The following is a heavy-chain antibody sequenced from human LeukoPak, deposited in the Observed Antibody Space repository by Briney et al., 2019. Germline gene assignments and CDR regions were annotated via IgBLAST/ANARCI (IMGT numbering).Heavy chain of an antibody. V-gene: IGHV3-48*01. D-gene: IGHD5-24*01. J-gene: IGHJ4*02. CDR3: ARTKELSTISYSDS. Sequence: GGSLRLSCAASGFTFSSYSMNWVRQAPGKGLEWVSYISSSSTIYYADSVKGRFTTSSDNANNSLYLQMNSLRAEDTAVYHCARTKELSTISYSDSWGQGTLVTVSS. CDR1: GFTFSSYS. CDR2: ISSSSTI.